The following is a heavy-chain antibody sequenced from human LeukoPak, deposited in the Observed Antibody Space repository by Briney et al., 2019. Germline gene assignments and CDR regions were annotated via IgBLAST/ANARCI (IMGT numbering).Heavy chain of an antibody. Sequence: ASVKVSCKASGYTFTGYYMHWVRQAPGQGLEWMGWINPNSGGTNYAQKFQGRVTMTRDTSISTAYMELSRLRSDDTAVYYCARFRNLPYYYYYGMDVWGQGTTVTVSS. J-gene: IGHJ6*02. CDR1: GYTFTGYY. CDR2: INPNSGGT. D-gene: IGHD4-11*01. CDR3: ARFRNLPYYYYYGMDV. V-gene: IGHV1-2*02.